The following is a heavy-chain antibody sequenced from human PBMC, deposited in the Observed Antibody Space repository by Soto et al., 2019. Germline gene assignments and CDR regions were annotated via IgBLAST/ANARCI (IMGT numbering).Heavy chain of an antibody. D-gene: IGHD2-8*01. J-gene: IGHJ6*02. CDR2: ISAYNGNT. Sequence: ASVKVSCKASGYTFTSYGISWVRQAPGQGLEWMGWISAYNGNTNYAQKLQGRVTMTTDTSTGTAYMELRSLRSDDTAVYYCARDGYCTNGVCSDYYGMDVWGQGTKVTVSS. CDR1: GYTFTSYG. CDR3: ARDGYCTNGVCSDYYGMDV. V-gene: IGHV1-18*01.